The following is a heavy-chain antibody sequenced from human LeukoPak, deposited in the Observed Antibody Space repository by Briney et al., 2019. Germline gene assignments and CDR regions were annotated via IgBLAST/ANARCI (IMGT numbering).Heavy chain of an antibody. CDR2: INWNGGST. CDR3: ARDYGGSSPFDY. Sequence: SGGSLRLSCAASGFTFDDYGMSWVRQAPGKGLEWVSGINWNGGSTGYADSVKGRFTISRDNAKNSLYLQMNSLRAEDTAVYYCARDYGGSSPFDYWGQGTLVTVSS. J-gene: IGHJ4*02. D-gene: IGHD4-23*01. V-gene: IGHV3-20*04. CDR1: GFTFDDYG.